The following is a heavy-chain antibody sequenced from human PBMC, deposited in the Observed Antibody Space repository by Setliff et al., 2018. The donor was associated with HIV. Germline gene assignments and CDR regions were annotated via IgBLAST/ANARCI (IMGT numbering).Heavy chain of an antibody. CDR2: IYYRSKWYS. CDR3: ARDCDPSRYYYLSLFDF. Sequence: PSQTLSLTCAISGDSVLSSRAAWNWIQQSPSGGLEWLGRIYYRSKWYSEYAVSVKSRLTIKPDTLENRFSLQLSSVTPEDTAVYFCARDCDPSRYYYLSLFDFWGQGTPVTVSS. CDR1: GDSVLSSRAA. J-gene: IGHJ4*02. V-gene: IGHV6-1*01. D-gene: IGHD3-22*01.